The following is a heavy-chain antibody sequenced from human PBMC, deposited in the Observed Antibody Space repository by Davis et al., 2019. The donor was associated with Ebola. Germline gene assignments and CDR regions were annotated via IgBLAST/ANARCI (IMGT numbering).Heavy chain of an antibody. CDR1: GFTFSSYW. CDR3: ARVWGVAARWANWFDP. D-gene: IGHD6-25*01. Sequence: GGSLRLSCAASGFTFSSYWMSWVRQAPGKGLEWVANIKQDGSEKYYVDSVKGRFTISRDNAKNSLYLQMNSLRAEDTAVYYCARVWGVAARWANWFDPWGQGTLVTVSS. CDR2: IKQDGSEK. J-gene: IGHJ5*02. V-gene: IGHV3-7*01.